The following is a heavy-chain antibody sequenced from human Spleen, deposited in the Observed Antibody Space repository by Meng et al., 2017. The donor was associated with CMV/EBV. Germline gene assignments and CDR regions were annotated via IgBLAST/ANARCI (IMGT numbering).Heavy chain of an antibody. V-gene: IGHV3-74*01. CDR1: GFTFNYYW. CDR3: AKTLNGYGGEDS. D-gene: IGHD5-18*01. J-gene: IGHJ4*02. CDR2: VNGDESLI. Sequence: GGSLRLSCAASGFTFNYYWMHWVRQSPGTGLEWVSRVNGDESLIDYADSVKGRFTISRDNSKNMVYLQMKSLRADDTARYYCAKTLNGYGGEDSWGQGTLVTVSS.